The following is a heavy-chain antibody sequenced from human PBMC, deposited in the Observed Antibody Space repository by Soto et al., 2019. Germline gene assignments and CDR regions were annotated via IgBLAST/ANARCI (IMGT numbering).Heavy chain of an antibody. CDR2: IYYSGST. CDR3: ARSLSDSTGYYYDNSFEP. J-gene: IGHJ5*02. V-gene: IGHV4-31*03. Sequence: SETLSLTCTVSGGSISSGGYYWSWIRQHPGKGLEWIGYIYYSGSTYYNPSLKSRVTISVDTSKNQFSLKLSSVTAADTAVYYCARSLSDSTGYYYDNSFEPWGQGTLLTVS. CDR1: GGSISSGGYY. D-gene: IGHD3-22*01.